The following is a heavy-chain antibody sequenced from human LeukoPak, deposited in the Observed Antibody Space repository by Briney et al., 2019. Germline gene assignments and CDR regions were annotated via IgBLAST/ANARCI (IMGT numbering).Heavy chain of an antibody. V-gene: IGHV3-23*01. Sequence: GGSLRLSCAASGSTFNRNAISWVRQAPGKGLECVSSIGGSGDKTLYADSVKGRFTISRDNSKNMVHLQMNSLTGEDTALYYCVRRGDASSGWGDHDFWGQGALVTVSS. CDR2: IGGSGDKT. CDR3: VRRGDASSGWGDHDF. J-gene: IGHJ4*02. D-gene: IGHD6-19*01. CDR1: GSTFNRNA.